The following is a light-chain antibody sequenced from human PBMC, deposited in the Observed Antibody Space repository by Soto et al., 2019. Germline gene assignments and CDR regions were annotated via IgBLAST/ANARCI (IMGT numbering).Light chain of an antibody. CDR1: QSVGSS. CDR2: DAS. Sequence: EIVLTQSPSTLSLSPGESATLSCRASQSVGSSLAWYQQNPGRAPRLLIHDASTRAAGVPARFSGSASGTDFTVTLSGLDPEDFVIYYCHQHSQCEVFIFG. CDR3: HQHSQCEVFI. J-gene: IGKJ5*01. V-gene: IGKV3-11*01.